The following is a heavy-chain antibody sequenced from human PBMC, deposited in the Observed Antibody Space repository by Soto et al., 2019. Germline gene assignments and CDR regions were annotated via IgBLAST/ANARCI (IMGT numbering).Heavy chain of an antibody. V-gene: IGHV4-34*01. CDR2: INHSGST. J-gene: IGHJ6*02. Sequence: PSETLSLTCAVYGGSFSGYYWSWIRQPPGKGLEWIGEINHSGSTNYNPSLKSRVTISVDTSKNQFSLKLSSVTAADTAVYYCAREFSGSLRAYYYYGMDVWGQGTTVTVSS. D-gene: IGHD1-26*01. CDR1: GGSFSGYY. CDR3: AREFSGSLRAYYYYGMDV.